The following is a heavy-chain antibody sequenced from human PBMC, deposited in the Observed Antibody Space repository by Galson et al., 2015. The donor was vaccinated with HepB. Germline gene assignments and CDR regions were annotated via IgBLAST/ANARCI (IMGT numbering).Heavy chain of an antibody. Sequence: SLRLSCAASGFTFSSYGMHWVRQAPGKGLEWVAVIWYDGSNKYYADSVKGRFTISRDNSKNTLYLQMNSLRAEDTAVYYCARGKVVPAAKSSAFDIWGQGTMVTVSS. CDR3: ARGKVVPAAKSSAFDI. D-gene: IGHD2-2*01. CDR1: GFTFSSYG. CDR2: IWYDGSNK. J-gene: IGHJ3*02. V-gene: IGHV3-33*01.